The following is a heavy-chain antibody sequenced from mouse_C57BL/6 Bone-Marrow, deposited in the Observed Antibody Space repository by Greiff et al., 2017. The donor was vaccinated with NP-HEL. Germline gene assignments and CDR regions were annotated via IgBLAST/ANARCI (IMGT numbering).Heavy chain of an antibody. Sequence: EVKLVESGGGLVQPKGSLKLSCAASGFSFNTYAMNWVRQAPGKGLEWVARIRSKSNNYATYYADSVKDRFTISRDDSESMLYLQMNNLKTEDTAMYYCVRQGGLLDYWGQGTSVTVSS. CDR3: VRQGGLLDY. CDR1: GFSFNTYA. D-gene: IGHD2-2*01. J-gene: IGHJ4*01. V-gene: IGHV10-1*01. CDR2: IRSKSNNYAT.